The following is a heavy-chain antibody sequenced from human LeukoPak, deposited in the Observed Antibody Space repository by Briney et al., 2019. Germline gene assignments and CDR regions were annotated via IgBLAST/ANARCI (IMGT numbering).Heavy chain of an antibody. Sequence: GGSLRLSCAASGFTFSSLAMPWFRQAPGKGLEGGAVISYDGSNKYYADSVKGRFTISRDNSKNTLYLQMNSLRAEDTAVYYCARGRGGRGYFDYWGQGTLVTVSS. CDR1: GFTFSSLA. D-gene: IGHD2-15*01. V-gene: IGHV3-30-3*01. CDR3: ARGRGGRGYFDY. J-gene: IGHJ4*02. CDR2: ISYDGSNK.